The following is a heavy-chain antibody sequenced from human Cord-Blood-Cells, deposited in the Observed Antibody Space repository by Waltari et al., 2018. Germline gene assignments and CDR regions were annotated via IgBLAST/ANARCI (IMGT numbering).Heavy chain of an antibody. CDR3: ARRDIVGATDY. CDR2: IYYSGST. V-gene: IGHV4-39*01. J-gene: IGHJ4*02. CDR1: GGSTSSSSYY. D-gene: IGHD1-26*01. Sequence: LQLQESGPGLVKPSEPLSLTCTLSGGSTSSSSYYWGWISQPPGKGLEWIGSIYYSGSTYYNPSLKSRVTISVDTSKNQFSLKLSSVTAADTAVYYCARRDIVGATDYWGQGTLVTVSS.